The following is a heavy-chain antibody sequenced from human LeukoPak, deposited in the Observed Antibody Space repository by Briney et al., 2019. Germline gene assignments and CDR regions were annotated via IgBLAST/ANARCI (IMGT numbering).Heavy chain of an antibody. CDR2: IHPSGST. V-gene: IGHV4-34*01. J-gene: IGHJ4*02. CDR1: GGSFSHYY. CDR3: SRGSDESKTGDY. D-gene: IGHD6-25*01. Sequence: SETLSLTCALSGGSFSHYYWSWLRQPPGKGLEWVGEIHPSGSTSFNPSLESRVSISKDTSKNQFSLKLTSVTAADTAVYYCSRGSDESKTGDYWGQGTLVTVSS.